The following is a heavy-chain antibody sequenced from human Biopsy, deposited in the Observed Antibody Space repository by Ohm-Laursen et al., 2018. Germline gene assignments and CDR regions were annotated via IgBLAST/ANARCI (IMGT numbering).Heavy chain of an antibody. CDR1: GGSFTGHY. CDR2: IYYSGST. J-gene: IGHJ4*02. CDR3: ASRGLVMASDYYFDD. D-gene: IGHD3/OR15-3a*01. Sequence: SDTLSLTCTVSGGSFTGHYWSRIRQPPGRGLEWVGSIYYSGSTNYNPSLKSRVTISADTSKSQLSLHLTSVTAADTAVYYCASRGLVMASDYYFDDWGQGTLVTVSS. V-gene: IGHV4-59*08.